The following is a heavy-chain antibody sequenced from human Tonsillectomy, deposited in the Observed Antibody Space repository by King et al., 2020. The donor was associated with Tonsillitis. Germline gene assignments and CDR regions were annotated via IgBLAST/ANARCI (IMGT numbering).Heavy chain of an antibody. V-gene: IGHV3-7*03. Sequence: VQLVESGGGLVQPGGSLRLSCAASGFTFSSYWMSWVRQAPGKGLEWVANIKQDGSEKYYVDSVKGRFTISRDNAKNSLYLQMNSLRAEDTAVYYCARDSGTYYDFWSGYSNWGQGTLVTVSS. CDR1: GFTFSSYW. CDR2: IKQDGSEK. CDR3: ARDSGTYYDFWSGYSN. D-gene: IGHD3-3*01. J-gene: IGHJ4*02.